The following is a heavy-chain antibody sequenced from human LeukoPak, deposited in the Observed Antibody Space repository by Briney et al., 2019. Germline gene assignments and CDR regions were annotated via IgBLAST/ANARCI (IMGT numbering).Heavy chain of an antibody. V-gene: IGHV3-30*18. CDR2: ISFDGSNK. Sequence: PGRSLRLSCAASEITFSNYGMHWVRQAPGKGLEWVAVISFDGSNKYYADSVKGRFTISRDNSKNTLYLQMNSLRAEDTAVYYCAKDRRGGYQLLFVDFWGQGTLVTVSP. J-gene: IGHJ4*02. CDR1: EITFSNYG. CDR3: AKDRRGGYQLLFVDF. D-gene: IGHD2-2*01.